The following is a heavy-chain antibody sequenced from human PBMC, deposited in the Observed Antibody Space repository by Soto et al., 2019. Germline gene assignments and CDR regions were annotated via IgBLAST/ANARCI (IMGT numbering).Heavy chain of an antibody. CDR2: MNPNSGNT. Sequence: ASVKVCCKASGYTFTSHDINWVRQATGRGLERMRWMNPNSGNTGYAQKFQGRVTMTRNTSISTAYMELSSLRSEDTAVFYCARDSSRWQEDFVYWGQGTLVNGSS. CDR1: GYTFTSHD. J-gene: IGHJ4*02. V-gene: IGHV1-8*01. CDR3: ARDSSRWQEDFVY. D-gene: IGHD6-19*01.